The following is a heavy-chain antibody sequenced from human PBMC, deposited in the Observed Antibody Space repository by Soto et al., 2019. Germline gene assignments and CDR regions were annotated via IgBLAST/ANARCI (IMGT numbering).Heavy chain of an antibody. D-gene: IGHD6-13*01. CDR3: ASSAGGAAARN. J-gene: IGHJ4*02. V-gene: IGHV1-18*01. CDR1: GYTFTSYG. Sequence: QVQLVQSGAEVKKPGASVKVSCKASGYTFTSYGISWVRQAPGQGLEWMGWISAYNGNTNYAQKLQGXXNXTXXTSTSTAYMELRSLRSDDTAVYYCASSAGGAAARNWGQGTLVTVSS. CDR2: ISAYNGNT.